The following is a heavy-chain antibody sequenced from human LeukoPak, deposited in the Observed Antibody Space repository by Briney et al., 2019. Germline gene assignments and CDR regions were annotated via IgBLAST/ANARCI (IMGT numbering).Heavy chain of an antibody. V-gene: IGHV3-23*01. J-gene: IGHJ4*02. CDR1: GFTFSSYA. D-gene: IGHD3-22*01. Sequence: PGGSLRLSCAASGFTFSSYAMSWVRQAPGKGLEWVSAISGSGGSTYYADSVKGRFTISRDSSKNTLYLQMNSLRAEDTAVYYCAKSHYYDSSGYVYWGQGTLVTVSS. CDR3: AKSHYYDSSGYVY. CDR2: ISGSGGST.